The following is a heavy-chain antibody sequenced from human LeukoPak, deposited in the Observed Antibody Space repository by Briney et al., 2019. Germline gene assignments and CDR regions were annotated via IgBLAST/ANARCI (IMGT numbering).Heavy chain of an antibody. CDR3: ARSDLGTIIAGPFNN. CDR1: GYTFTNYG. CDR2: ISGYQGST. J-gene: IGHJ4*02. D-gene: IGHD5-24*01. V-gene: IGHV1-18*01. Sequence: ASVKVSCKASGYTFTNYGITWVRQAPGQGLEWMGWISGYQGSTKYAQNFQGRVTMTIDTSTSTAYMDLRSLRSHATAIYFCARSDLGTIIAGPFNNWGEGTLVAVSS.